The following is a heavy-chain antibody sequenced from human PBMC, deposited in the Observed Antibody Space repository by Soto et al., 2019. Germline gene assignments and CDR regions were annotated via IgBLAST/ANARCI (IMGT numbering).Heavy chain of an antibody. V-gene: IGHV4-61*01. J-gene: IGHJ6*02. CDR2: IYYSGST. CDR1: GGSVSSGSYY. CDR3: ARGDV. Sequence: QVQLQESGPGLVKPSETLSLTCTVSGGSVSSGSYYWSWIRQPPGKGLEWIGYIYYSGSTNYNASHMXXVTISVDTSKNQFSRKLRSVTAADAAVYYCARGDVWGQGTTVTVSS.